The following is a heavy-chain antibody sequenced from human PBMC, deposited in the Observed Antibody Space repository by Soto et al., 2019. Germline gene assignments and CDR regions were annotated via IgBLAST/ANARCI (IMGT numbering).Heavy chain of an antibody. CDR2: IWYDGSNK. CDR1: GFTFSSYG. D-gene: IGHD6-13*01. V-gene: IGHV3-33*01. J-gene: IGHJ6*02. Sequence: QVQLVESGGGVVQPGRSLRLSCAASGFTFSSYGMHWVRQAPGKGLEWVAVIWYDGSNKYYADSVKGRFTISRDNSKNTLDLQMNSLRAEDTAVYYCARSIAAAGSFGPYYYYGMDVWGQGTTVTVSS. CDR3: ARSIAAAGSFGPYYYYGMDV.